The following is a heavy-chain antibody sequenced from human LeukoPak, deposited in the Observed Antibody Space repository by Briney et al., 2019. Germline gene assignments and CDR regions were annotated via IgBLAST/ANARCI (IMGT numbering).Heavy chain of an antibody. Sequence: RASVKVSCKASGGTFSSYAISWVRQAPGQGLEWMGRIIPIFGIANYAQKFQGRVTITADKSTSTAYMELSSLRSEDTAVYYCARDAGYYDSSGLGTFDIWGQGTMVTVSS. CDR1: GGTFSSYA. CDR2: IIPIFGIA. V-gene: IGHV1-69*04. J-gene: IGHJ3*02. CDR3: ARDAGYYDSSGLGTFDI. D-gene: IGHD3-22*01.